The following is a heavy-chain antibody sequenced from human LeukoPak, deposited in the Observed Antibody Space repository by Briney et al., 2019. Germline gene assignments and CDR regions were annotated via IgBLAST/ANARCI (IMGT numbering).Heavy chain of an antibody. CDR1: SDQY. CDR3: TRGYSGVAIYAFDI. Sequence: GGSLRLSCAAFSDQYMDWVRQAPGKGLEWVGRIGNKANSYTTEYAASVKGRFTISRDDSKNSLYLQMNSPKTEDTAVYHCTRGYSGVAIYAFDIWGQGTMVTVSS. V-gene: IGHV3-72*01. J-gene: IGHJ3*02. D-gene: IGHD5-18*01. CDR2: IGNKANSYTT.